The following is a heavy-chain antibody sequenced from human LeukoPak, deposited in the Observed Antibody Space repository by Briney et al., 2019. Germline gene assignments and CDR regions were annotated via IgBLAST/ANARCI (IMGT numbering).Heavy chain of an antibody. CDR2: IKQDGSEK. D-gene: IGHD3-10*01. V-gene: IGHV3-7*03. CDR1: GFTFSSYW. J-gene: IGHJ4*02. Sequence: GGSLRLSCAASGFTFSSYWMSWVRQAPGKGLEWVANIKQDGSEKYYVDSVKGRFTISRDNSKNTLYVRMNSLRAEDTAVYYCAKGHYYGSGSLDYWGQGTLVTVSS. CDR3: AKGHYYGSGSLDY.